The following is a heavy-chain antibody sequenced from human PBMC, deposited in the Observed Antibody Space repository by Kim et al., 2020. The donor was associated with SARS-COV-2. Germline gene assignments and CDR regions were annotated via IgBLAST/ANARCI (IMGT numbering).Heavy chain of an antibody. V-gene: IGHV4-59*01. D-gene: IGHD3-10*01. J-gene: IGHJ4*02. Sequence: NPSLKSRVTISVDTSKNQFSLKLSSVTAADTAVYYCARDYYYGSGSFDYWGQGTLVTVSS. CDR3: ARDYYYGSGSFDY.